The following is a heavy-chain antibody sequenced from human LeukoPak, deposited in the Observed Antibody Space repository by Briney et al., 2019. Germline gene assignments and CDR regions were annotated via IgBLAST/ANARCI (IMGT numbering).Heavy chain of an antibody. CDR1: GDTFTSYD. CDR2: INPNSGNT. Sequence: ASMMFSSKASGDTFTSYDINCLRQATGQGLEWRVWINPNSGNTSYTQTLQGRVTMTRNTSISTAYMELSSLRSEDTAVYYCARTMVRGVISAYDYGMDVWGQGTTVTVSS. J-gene: IGHJ6*02. V-gene: IGHV1-8*01. CDR3: ARTMVRGVISAYDYGMDV. D-gene: IGHD3-10*01.